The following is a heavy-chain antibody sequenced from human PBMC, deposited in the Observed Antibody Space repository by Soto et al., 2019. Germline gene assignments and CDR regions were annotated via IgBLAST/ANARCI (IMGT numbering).Heavy chain of an antibody. Sequence: SVKGLCKASGGTFSSYAISWVRQAPGQGLEWMGGIIPIFGTANYAQKFQGRVTITADESTSTAYMELSSLRSEDTAVYYCARGSLRVDTAMVISSPYFDYWGQ. D-gene: IGHD5-18*01. CDR3: ARGSLRVDTAMVISSPYFDY. CDR2: IIPIFGTA. V-gene: IGHV1-69*13. CDR1: GGTFSSYA. J-gene: IGHJ4*01.